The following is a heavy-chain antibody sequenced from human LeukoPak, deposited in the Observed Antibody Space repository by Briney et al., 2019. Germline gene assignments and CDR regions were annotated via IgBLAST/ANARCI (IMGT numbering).Heavy chain of an antibody. CDR2: ISSSSSTI. Sequence: GGSLRLSCAASGFTFSSYSMNWVRQAPGKGLEWVSYISSSSSTIYYADSVKGRFTISRDNAKNSLYLQMNSLRDEDTAVCYCARDQERYSYGHGFDYWGQGTLVTVSS. D-gene: IGHD5-18*01. V-gene: IGHV3-48*02. CDR1: GFTFSSYS. J-gene: IGHJ4*02. CDR3: ARDQERYSYGHGFDY.